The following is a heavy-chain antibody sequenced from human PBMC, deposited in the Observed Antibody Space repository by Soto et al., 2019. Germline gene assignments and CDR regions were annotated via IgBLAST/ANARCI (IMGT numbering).Heavy chain of an antibody. Sequence: QVQLQEWGAGLLKPSETLSLTCSVYGGSVSGYFWSWIRQPPGRGLEWLGQIYYSGSTSYKPSLKNRLSISVDTSKSQLSLKMTSVTAADTAVYYCARHYGRAFDIWGQGTMVTVSS. CDR2: IYYSGST. D-gene: IGHD4-17*01. V-gene: IGHV4-34*01. J-gene: IGHJ3*02. CDR1: GGSVSGYF. CDR3: ARHYGRAFDI.